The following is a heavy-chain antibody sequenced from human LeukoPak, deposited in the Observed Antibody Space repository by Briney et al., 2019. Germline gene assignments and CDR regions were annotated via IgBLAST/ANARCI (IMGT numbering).Heavy chain of an antibody. D-gene: IGHD1-26*01. Sequence: PSETLSLTCTVSGGSISSGDYYWSWIRQPPGKGLEWIGYIYYSGSTYYNPSLKSRVTISVDTSKNQFSLKLSSVTAADTAVYYCARLIRGFGWESLYFDSWGQGTLVTVSS. V-gene: IGHV4-30-4*01. CDR1: GGSISSGDYY. J-gene: IGHJ4*02. CDR3: ARLIRGFGWESLYFDS. CDR2: IYYSGST.